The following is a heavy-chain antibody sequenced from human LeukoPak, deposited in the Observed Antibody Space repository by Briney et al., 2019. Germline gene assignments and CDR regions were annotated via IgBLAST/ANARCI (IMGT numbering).Heavy chain of an antibody. CDR3: AKDGRQRKTYFYGSGSVNAFDI. V-gene: IGHV3-30*02. J-gene: IGHJ3*02. CDR2: IRYAGSNK. Sequence: GGSLRRSCAASGFTFTSYGMNWVRQAPGKGLEWVAFIRYAGSNKYYGDSVKGRFTISRDNSKNTLYLQMNSLRVEDTAVYYCAKDGRQRKTYFYGSGSVNAFDIWGQGTTVTVSS. D-gene: IGHD3-10*01. CDR1: GFTFTSYG.